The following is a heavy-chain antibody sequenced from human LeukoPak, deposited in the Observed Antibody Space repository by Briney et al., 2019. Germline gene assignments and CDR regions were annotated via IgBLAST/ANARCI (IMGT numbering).Heavy chain of an antibody. V-gene: IGHV3-30*04. CDR3: ARDLHDSSGYSSY. J-gene: IGHJ4*02. CDR2: ISYDGSNK. D-gene: IGHD3-22*01. CDR1: GYTFSSYA. Sequence: SCKASGYTFSSYAMHWVRQAPGKGLEWVAVISYDGSNKYYADSVKGRFTISRDNSKNTLYLQMNSLRAEDTAVYYCARDLHDSSGYSSYWGQGTLVTVSS.